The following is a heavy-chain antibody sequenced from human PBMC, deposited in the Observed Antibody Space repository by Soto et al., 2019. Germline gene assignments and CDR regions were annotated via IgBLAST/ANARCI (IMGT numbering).Heavy chain of an antibody. V-gene: IGHV4-59*01. D-gene: IGHD3-10*01. CDR1: GGSISNYY. Sequence: SETLSLTCTVSGGSISNYYCSWIRQPPGKGLEWIGYMYYSGSTNYNPSLKSRVTISVDTSKNQFSLKLSSVTAADTAVYYCARGVGSGSYYNQYNWFDPWGQGTLVTVSS. CDR2: MYYSGST. J-gene: IGHJ5*02. CDR3: ARGVGSGSYYNQYNWFDP.